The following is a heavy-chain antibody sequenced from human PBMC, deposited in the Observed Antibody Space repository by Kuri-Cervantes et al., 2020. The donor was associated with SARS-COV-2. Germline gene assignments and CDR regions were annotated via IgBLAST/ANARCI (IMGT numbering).Heavy chain of an antibody. D-gene: IGHD3/OR15-3a*01. J-gene: IGHJ6*02. CDR1: GYTFTRYG. V-gene: IGHV1-18*01. CDR3: ARDQGYFDISTGYYRPTYYGMDV. Sequence: ASVKVSCKTSGYTFTRYGISWVRQAPGQGLEWMAWISVYNGNRNYAQNLQGRATMTTDTSTSTAYMELMSLGYDDTAVYYCARDQGYFDISTGYYRPTYYGMDVWGQGTTVTVSS. CDR2: ISVYNGNR.